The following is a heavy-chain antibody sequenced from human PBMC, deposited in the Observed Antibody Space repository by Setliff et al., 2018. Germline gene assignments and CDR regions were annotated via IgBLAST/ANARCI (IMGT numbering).Heavy chain of an antibody. CDR3: TGXXLGATAXFDI. CDR1: GFTLTSYP. CDR2: INPDNGNR. Sequence: GASVKVSCKASGFTLTSYPIHWVRQAPGQRLEWMGWINPDNGNRKYSQRFQGRVTITRXXXAXTXXXXXXXXXXXXXXXYXXTGXXLGATAXFDIWGQGTMVTVSS. V-gene: IGHV1-3*01. J-gene: IGHJ3*02. D-gene: IGHD3-10*01.